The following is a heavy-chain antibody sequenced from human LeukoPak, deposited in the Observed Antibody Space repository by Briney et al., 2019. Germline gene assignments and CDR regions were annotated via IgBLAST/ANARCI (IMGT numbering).Heavy chain of an antibody. CDR3: ARGHHAEYYYYYYMDV. CDR1: GFTFSRYW. V-gene: IGHV3-7*01. CDR2: IKQDGSEK. Sequence: GGSLRLSCAASGFTFSRYWMSWVRQAPGKGLEWVANIKQDGSEKYYVDSVKGRFTISRDNAKNSLYLQMNSLRAEDTAVYYCARGHHAEYYYYYYMDVWGKGTTVTVSS. J-gene: IGHJ6*03. D-gene: IGHD1-14*01.